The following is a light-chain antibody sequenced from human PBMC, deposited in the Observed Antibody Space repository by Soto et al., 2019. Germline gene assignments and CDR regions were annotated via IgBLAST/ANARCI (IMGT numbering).Light chain of an antibody. CDR2: EDS. Sequence: SYELTQPPSLSVAPGQTATITCGGNNIGSKGVHWYQQRPGQAPVLVVFEDSDRPSGIPERFTGSNSGNTATLTISRVEAGDEADYYCQSADSSGTYVVFGGGTKLTVL. CDR3: QSADSSGTYVV. V-gene: IGLV3-21*02. CDR1: NIGSKG. J-gene: IGLJ2*01.